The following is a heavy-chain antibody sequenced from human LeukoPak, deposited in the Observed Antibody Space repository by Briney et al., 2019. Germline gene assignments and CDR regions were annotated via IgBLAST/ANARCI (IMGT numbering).Heavy chain of an antibody. CDR3: ARGPPITIFGVVIIGLFDY. J-gene: IGHJ4*02. Sequence: ASVKVSRKASGYTFTGYYMHWVRQAPGQGLEWMGWINPNSGGTNYAQKFQGRVTMTRDTSISTAYMELSRLRSDDTAVYYCARGPPITIFGVVIIGLFDYWGQGTLVTVSS. V-gene: IGHV1-2*02. CDR1: GYTFTGYY. D-gene: IGHD3-3*01. CDR2: INPNSGGT.